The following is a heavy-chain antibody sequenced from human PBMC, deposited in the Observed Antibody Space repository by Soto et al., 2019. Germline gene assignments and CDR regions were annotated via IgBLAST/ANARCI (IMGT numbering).Heavy chain of an antibody. CDR1: GYRFTSYW. D-gene: IGHD3-22*01. Sequence: PGESLKISCQGTGYRFTSYWIGWVRQMPGKGLEWMGIIYPGDSDTRYSPSFQGQVTISADKSISTAYLQWSSLKASDTAMYYCARTTYYYDSSGYSNGGGFDYWGQGTLVTVSS. CDR2: IYPGDSDT. J-gene: IGHJ4*02. V-gene: IGHV5-51*01. CDR3: ARTTYYYDSSGYSNGGGFDY.